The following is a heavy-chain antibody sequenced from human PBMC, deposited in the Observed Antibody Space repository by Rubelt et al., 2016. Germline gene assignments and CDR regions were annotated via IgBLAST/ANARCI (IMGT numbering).Heavy chain of an antibody. D-gene: IGHD7-27*01. CDR2: INPNSGGT. J-gene: IGHJ4*02. Sequence: QVQLVQSGAEVKKPGASVKVSCKASGYTFTGYYMHWVRQAPGQGLEWMGWINPNSGGTNYAQKLQGRVTMTTDTSTSTAYMELRSLRSDDTAVYYCARYLGIEGDFDYWGQGTLVTVSS. CDR3: ARYLGIEGDFDY. V-gene: IGHV1-2*02. CDR1: GYTFTGYY.